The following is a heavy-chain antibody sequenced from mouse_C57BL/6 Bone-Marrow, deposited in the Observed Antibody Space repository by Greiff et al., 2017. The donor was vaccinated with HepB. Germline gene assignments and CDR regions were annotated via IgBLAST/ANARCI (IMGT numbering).Heavy chain of an antibody. V-gene: IGHV8-12*01. CDR3: ARETMDGNYEYFDV. J-gene: IGHJ1*03. Sequence: QVTLKESGPGILQSSQTLSLTCSFSGFSLSTSGMGVSWIRQPSGKGLEWLAHIYWDDDKRYNPSLKSRLTISKDTSRNQVFLKITSVDTADTATYYCARETMDGNYEYFDVWGTGTTVTVSS. D-gene: IGHD2-1*01. CDR2: IYWDDDK. CDR1: GFSLSTSGMG.